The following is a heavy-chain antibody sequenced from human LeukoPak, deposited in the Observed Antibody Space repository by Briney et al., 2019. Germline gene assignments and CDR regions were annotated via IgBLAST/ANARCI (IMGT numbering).Heavy chain of an antibody. D-gene: IGHD4-11*01. V-gene: IGHV4-4*07. CDR1: GGSISSYY. CDR2: IYTSGST. CDR3: ARSYSNYHLSPLDY. Sequence: SETLSLTCTVSGGSISSYYWSWIRQPAGKGLEWIGRIYTSGSTNYNPSLKSRVTISIDTSKNQFSLKLSSVTAADTAVYYCARSYSNYHLSPLDYWGQGTLVTVSS. J-gene: IGHJ4*02.